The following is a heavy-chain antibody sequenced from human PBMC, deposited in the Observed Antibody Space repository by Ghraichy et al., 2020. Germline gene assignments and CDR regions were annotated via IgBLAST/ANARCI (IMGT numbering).Heavy chain of an antibody. J-gene: IGHJ4*02. CDR2: LDEYGSIT. Sequence: GESLNISCAASGFTFSAYWMHWVRQVPGKGLVWVSRLDEYGSITDYADSVKGRFTVSRDNAKNTLYLQMISLRAEDTAVYYCVKDLVGRDDFWRQGTLVTVSS. V-gene: IGHV3-74*01. D-gene: IGHD3-3*01. CDR1: GFTFSAYW. CDR3: VKDLVGRDDF.